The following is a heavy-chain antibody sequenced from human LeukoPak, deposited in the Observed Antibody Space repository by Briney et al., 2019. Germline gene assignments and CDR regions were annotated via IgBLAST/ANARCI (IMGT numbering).Heavy chain of an antibody. Sequence: PSQSLSLTCTVCGGSISSGSYYWSWIRQTAGKGLEWIGRIYNSGNTNYNPSLKSRVTISVDMSKNQFSLKLSSVTAADTAVYYCARDHYYYDSTGYYYLDYWGQGTLVTVSS. D-gene: IGHD3-22*01. CDR2: IYNSGNT. V-gene: IGHV4-61*02. CDR3: ARDHYYYDSTGYYYLDY. CDR1: GGSISSGSYY. J-gene: IGHJ4*02.